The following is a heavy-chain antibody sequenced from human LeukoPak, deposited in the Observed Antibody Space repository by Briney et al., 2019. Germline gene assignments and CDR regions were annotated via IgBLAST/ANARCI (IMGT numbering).Heavy chain of an antibody. V-gene: IGHV3-15*01. D-gene: IGHD2-2*01. CDR2: IKNKTNGGTT. CDR3: ARGFCSSTNCYQGPFDF. CDR1: GFTFSSAW. Sequence: GGSLRLSCAASGFTFSSAWMTWVRQAPGKGLEWVGHIKNKTNGGTTDYAAPVKGRYIISRDDSKNTLYLQMNSLRTEDTAVYYCARGFCSSTNCYQGPFDFWGQGTLVTVSS. J-gene: IGHJ4*02.